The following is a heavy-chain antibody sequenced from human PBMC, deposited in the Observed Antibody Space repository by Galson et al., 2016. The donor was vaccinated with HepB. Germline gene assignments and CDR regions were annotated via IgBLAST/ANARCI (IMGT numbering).Heavy chain of an antibody. CDR2: ISATGTTI. CDR3: ARHSRATFGEANCFDP. Sequence: SLRLSCAASGFTFMSYNMNWVRQAPGKGPEWISYISATGTTIEYADSVKGRFTISRDNAKNSLYLQMNSLRAEDTAVYYCARHSRATFGEANCFDPWGQGTLVTVSS. CDR1: GFTFMSYN. D-gene: IGHD3-3*01. V-gene: IGHV3-48*03. J-gene: IGHJ5*02.